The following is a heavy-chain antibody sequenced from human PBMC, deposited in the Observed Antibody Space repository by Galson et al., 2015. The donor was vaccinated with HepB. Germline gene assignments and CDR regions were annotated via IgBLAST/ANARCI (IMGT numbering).Heavy chain of an antibody. V-gene: IGHV4-59*08. CDR2: IYYRGST. CDR3: ARLYDRGGLWARSDY. CDR1: GGSISGYS. D-gene: IGHD3-22*01. J-gene: IGHJ4*02. Sequence: ETLSLTCTVSGGSISGYSWTWIRQSPGKGLEWIGYIYYRGSTNYNPSLKSRVTISVDTSKNQFSLKLRSVTAADTAVYYCARLYDRGGLWARSDYWGQGTLVTVSS.